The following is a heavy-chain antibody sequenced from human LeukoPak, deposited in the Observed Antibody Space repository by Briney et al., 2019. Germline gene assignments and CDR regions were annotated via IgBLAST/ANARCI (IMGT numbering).Heavy chain of an antibody. J-gene: IGHJ3*02. D-gene: IGHD3-22*01. CDR1: GYSISSGYY. Sequence: SETLSLTCTVSGYSISSGYYWGWIRQPPGKGLEWIGTIFHSGSTYYSKSLKSRVTMSVDTSKNQFSLKLSSVTAADTAVYYCARGGTMIVTINGAFDIWGQGTMVTVSS. V-gene: IGHV4-38-2*02. CDR3: ARGGTMIVTINGAFDI. CDR2: IFHSGST.